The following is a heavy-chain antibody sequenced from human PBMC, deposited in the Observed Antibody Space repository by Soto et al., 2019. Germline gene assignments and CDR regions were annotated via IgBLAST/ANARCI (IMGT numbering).Heavy chain of an antibody. CDR2: ISRSGSTI. J-gene: IGHJ4*02. D-gene: IGHD6-19*01. Sequence: GGSLRLSCAASGFTFSSYEMNWVRQAPGKGLEWVSYISRSGSTIYYADSVKGRFTISRDNAKNSLFLQMNSLRAEDTAVYYCTADLIAVAGSMGDSWGQGALVTVSS. CDR3: TADLIAVAGSMGDS. V-gene: IGHV3-48*03. CDR1: GFTFSSYE.